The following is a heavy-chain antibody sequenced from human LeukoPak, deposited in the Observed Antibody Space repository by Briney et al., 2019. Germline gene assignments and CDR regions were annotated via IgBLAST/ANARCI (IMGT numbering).Heavy chain of an antibody. CDR2: IRSKTYGGAI. CDR1: GFFFGAYA. D-gene: IGHD4-17*01. Sequence: GRSLRLSCTTSGFFFGAYAMSWFRQAPGKGLEWVGFIRSKTYGGAIEYAASVKGRFTISRDDSNGIAYLQMNSLKTEDTAVYYCARDQLGGDPDDYYYYYMGVWGKGTTVTVSS. V-gene: IGHV3-49*03. CDR3: ARDQLGGDPDDYYYYYMGV. J-gene: IGHJ6*03.